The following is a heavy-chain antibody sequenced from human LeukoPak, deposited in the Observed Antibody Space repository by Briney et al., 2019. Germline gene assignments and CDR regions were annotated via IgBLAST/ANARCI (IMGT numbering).Heavy chain of an antibody. CDR2: IYYSGST. CDR3: ARISHYYDSSGYYSGDY. CDR1: GGSISSSSYY. Sequence: SETLSLTCTVSGGSISSSSYYWGWIRQPPGKGLEWIGSIYYSGSTYYNPALKSRATISVATSTNQFSLKLTSVPAADTAVYYSARISHYYDSSGYYSGDYWGQGTLVTVSS. D-gene: IGHD3-22*01. J-gene: IGHJ4*02. V-gene: IGHV4-39*01.